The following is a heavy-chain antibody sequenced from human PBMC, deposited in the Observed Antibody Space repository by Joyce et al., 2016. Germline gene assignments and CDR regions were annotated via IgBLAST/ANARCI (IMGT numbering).Heavy chain of an antibody. CDR3: ASLNYYDSSGYYYFDY. D-gene: IGHD3-22*01. J-gene: IGHJ4*02. V-gene: IGHV4-34*01. Sequence: QVQLQQWGAGLLKPSETLSLTCAVYGGSFSGYYWSWIRQPPGKGLEWIGEINDSGSTNYNPDLKSRVTISVDTSKNQFSLKLSSVTAADTAVYYCASLNYYDSSGYYYFDYWGQGTLVTVSS. CDR1: GGSFSGYY. CDR2: INDSGST.